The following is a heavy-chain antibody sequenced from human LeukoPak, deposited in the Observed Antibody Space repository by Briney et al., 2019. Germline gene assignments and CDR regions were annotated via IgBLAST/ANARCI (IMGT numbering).Heavy chain of an antibody. Sequence: SETLSLTCTVSGGSISSSSYDWGWIRQPPGKGLEWIGSIYYSGSTYYNPSLKSRVTISVDTSKNQFSLKLSSVTAADTAVYYCARLNYDILTGYYGFVDYWGQGTLVTVSS. CDR3: ARLNYDILTGYYGFVDY. D-gene: IGHD3-9*01. CDR1: GGSISSSSYD. J-gene: IGHJ4*02. V-gene: IGHV4-39*01. CDR2: IYYSGST.